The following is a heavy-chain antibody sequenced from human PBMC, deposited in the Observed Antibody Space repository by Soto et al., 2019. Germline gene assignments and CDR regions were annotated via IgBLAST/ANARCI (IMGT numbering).Heavy chain of an antibody. D-gene: IGHD3-10*01. J-gene: IGHJ6*02. CDR3: ARGYYYGSGRPTPGGMDV. V-gene: IGHV1-18*03. CDR2: ISTYTGNT. CDR1: GYTFTNYD. Sequence: QVHLVQYEAEVKKPGASVRVSCKASGYTFTNYDINWVRQAPGQGLEWMGWISTYTGNTNYAQKLQGRVTMTTDTSTSTAYMELRSLRSDDMAVYYCARGYYYGSGRPTPGGMDVWGQGTTVTVSS.